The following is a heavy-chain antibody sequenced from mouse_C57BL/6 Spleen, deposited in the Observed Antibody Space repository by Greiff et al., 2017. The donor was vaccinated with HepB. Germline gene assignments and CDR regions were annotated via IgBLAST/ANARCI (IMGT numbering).Heavy chain of an antibody. D-gene: IGHD2-5*01. J-gene: IGHJ2*01. V-gene: IGHV6-3*01. CDR1: GFTFSNYL. Sequence: EVKVEESGGGLVQPGGSMKLSCVASGFTFSNYLMNWVRQSPEKGLEWVAQISLKSDNYATHYAESVKGRFTISRDDSKSSVYLQMNNLRAEDTGIYYCTAYYSNYLYYFDDWGQGTTLTVSS. CDR2: ISLKSDNYAT. CDR3: TAYYSNYLYYFDD.